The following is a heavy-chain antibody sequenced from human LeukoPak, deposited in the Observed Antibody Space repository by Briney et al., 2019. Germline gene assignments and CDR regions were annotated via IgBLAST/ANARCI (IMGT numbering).Heavy chain of an antibody. Sequence: SQTLSLTCAISGDSVSRNNIAWNWIRQPPSRGLEWLGRTYFESYGSKLYNEYAVSVKGRITINPDTSKNQFSLHLNSMTPEDAGVYYCARGTGWPLFDYWGQGTPVTVSS. D-gene: IGHD6-19*01. CDR3: ARGTGWPLFDY. V-gene: IGHV6-1*01. J-gene: IGHJ4*02. CDR1: GDSVSRNNIA. CDR2: TYFESYGSKLYN.